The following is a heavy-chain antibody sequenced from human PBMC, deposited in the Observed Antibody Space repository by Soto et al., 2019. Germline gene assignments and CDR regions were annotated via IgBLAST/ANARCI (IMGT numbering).Heavy chain of an antibody. CDR1: GFTFSSYG. CDR3: ANLASFSGSYYDDY. J-gene: IGHJ4*02. D-gene: IGHD1-26*01. CDR2: ISYDGSNK. V-gene: IGHV3-30*18. Sequence: GGSLRLSCAASGFTFSSYGMHWVHQAPGKGLEWVAVISYDGSNKYYADSVKGRFTISRDNSKNTLYLQMNSLRAEDTAVYYCANLASFSGSYYDDYWGQGTLVTVSS.